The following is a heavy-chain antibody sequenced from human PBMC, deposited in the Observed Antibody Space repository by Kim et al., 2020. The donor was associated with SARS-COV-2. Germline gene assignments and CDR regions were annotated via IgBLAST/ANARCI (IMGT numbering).Heavy chain of an antibody. CDR2: IFYTGKT. CDR3: VRLPDINGWPFDY. CDR1: GASIGTDY. V-gene: IGHV4-59*08. J-gene: IGHJ4*02. D-gene: IGHD6-19*01. Sequence: SETLSLTCTISGASIGTDYWTWIRQSPGRGLEWIGYIFYTGKTRYNPSLRSRVSLSLDTSRNQFSLRLNSVTAADTAVYFCVRLPDINGWPFDYWAQGTLVTVSS.